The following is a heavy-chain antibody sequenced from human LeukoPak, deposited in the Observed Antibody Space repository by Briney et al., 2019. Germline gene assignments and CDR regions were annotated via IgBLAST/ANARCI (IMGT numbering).Heavy chain of an antibody. CDR3: AKDREIVVVIDWFDP. Sequence: ETLSLTCTVSGGSISNYYWSWIRQPPGKGLEWVSAISGSGGSTYYADSVKGRFTISRDNSKNTLYLQMNSLRAEDTAVYYCAKDREIVVVIDWFDPWGQGTLVTVSS. D-gene: IGHD3-22*01. CDR1: GGSISNYY. CDR2: ISGSGGST. V-gene: IGHV3-23*01. J-gene: IGHJ5*02.